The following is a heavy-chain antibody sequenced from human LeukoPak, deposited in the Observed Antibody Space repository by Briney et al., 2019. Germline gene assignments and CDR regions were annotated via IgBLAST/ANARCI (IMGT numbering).Heavy chain of an antibody. Sequence: AGSLRLACAASGFTFSSYCMNWVRQPPGKGLEWVSYISSSSSTIYYADSVKGRFTISRDNAKNSLYLQMNRLRDEDTAVYYCARLDLRTYYDFWSGYSTLDYWGQGTLVTVSS. CDR2: ISSSSSTI. CDR3: ARLDLRTYYDFWSGYSTLDY. J-gene: IGHJ4*02. CDR1: GFTFSSYC. V-gene: IGHV3-48*02. D-gene: IGHD3-3*01.